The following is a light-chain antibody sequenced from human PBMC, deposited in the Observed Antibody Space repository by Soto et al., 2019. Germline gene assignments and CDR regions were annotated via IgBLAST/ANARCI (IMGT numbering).Light chain of an antibody. Sequence: DIHMTQSPSSLSASVGYRVTITCQASQNINNYLNWYQQKPGRAPKLLIYDASNLEAGVPSRLRGSGSGTDFTFTISRLQPEDIATYYCQQYETLPTFGQGTRLEIK. V-gene: IGKV1-33*01. CDR2: DAS. CDR1: QNINNY. CDR3: QQYETLPT. J-gene: IGKJ5*01.